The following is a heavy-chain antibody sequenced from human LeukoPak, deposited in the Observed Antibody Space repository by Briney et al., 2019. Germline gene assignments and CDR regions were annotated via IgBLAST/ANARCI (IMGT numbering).Heavy chain of an antibody. V-gene: IGHV1-2*06. CDR2: INPNSGGT. CDR3: ARGAYSVVVTANLPYDWFDP. Sequence: GASVKVSCKASGYTFTGYYMHWVRQAPGQGLEWMGRINPNSGGTNYAQKFQGRVTMTRDTSISTAYMELSRLRSDDTAVYYCARGAYSVVVTANLPYDWFDPWGQGTLVTVSS. CDR1: GYTFTGYY. J-gene: IGHJ5*02. D-gene: IGHD2-21*02.